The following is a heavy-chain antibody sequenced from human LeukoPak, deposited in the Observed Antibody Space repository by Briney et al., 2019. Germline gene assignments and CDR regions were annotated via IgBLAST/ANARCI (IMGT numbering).Heavy chain of an antibody. CDR2: ISSSSSTI. CDR3: ARDPYSSSSFDY. V-gene: IGHV3-48*01. J-gene: IGHJ4*02. D-gene: IGHD6-6*01. CDR1: GFTFSSYS. Sequence: PGGSLRLSCAASGFTFSSYSMNWVRQAPGKGLEWISYISSSSSTIYYADSVEGRFTISRDNAKNSVFLQMNSLRAEDTAVYYCARDPYSSSSFDYWGQGTLVTVSS.